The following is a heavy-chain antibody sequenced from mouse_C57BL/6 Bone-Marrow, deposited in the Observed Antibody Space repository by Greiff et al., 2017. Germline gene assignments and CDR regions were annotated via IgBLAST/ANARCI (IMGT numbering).Heavy chain of an antibody. CDR2: IYPRSGNI. V-gene: IGHV1-81*01. CDR3: ESSRSTMDTNLYFYV. D-gene: IGHD2-2*01. J-gene: IGHJ1*01. CDR1: GYTFTSYG. Sequence: QVQLQQSGAELARPGASVKLSCKASGYTFTSYGISWVKQRTGQGLEWIGEIYPRSGNIYYNEKFKGKATLTSDKSSSTAYMELSSLTSEDSAVYLCESSRSTMDTNLYFYVWGEGTTVTVSA.